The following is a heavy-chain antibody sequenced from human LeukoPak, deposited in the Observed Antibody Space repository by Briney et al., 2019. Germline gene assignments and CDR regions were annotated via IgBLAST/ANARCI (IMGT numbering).Heavy chain of an antibody. V-gene: IGHV3-23*01. Sequence: PGGSLRLSCAASGFTFSSYSINWVRQAPGKGLEWVSGINGGGDTTYYADSEKGRFTISRDNSKNTLYLQMNSLRAGDTAVYYCAKVQIHYGDFDYWGQGTLVTVSS. CDR3: AKVQIHYGDFDY. J-gene: IGHJ4*02. CDR1: GFTFSSYS. D-gene: IGHD3-10*01. CDR2: INGGGDTT.